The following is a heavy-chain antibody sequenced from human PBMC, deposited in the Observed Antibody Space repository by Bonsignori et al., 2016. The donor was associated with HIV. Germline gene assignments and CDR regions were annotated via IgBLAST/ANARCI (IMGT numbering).Heavy chain of an antibody. CDR2: INHSGST. J-gene: IGHJ3*02. D-gene: IGHD3-22*01. V-gene: IGHV4-34*01. Sequence: VRQMPGKGLEWIGEINHSGSTNYNPSLKSRVTISVDTSKNQFSLKLSSVTAADTAVYYCARGQTPYYDSSGYYYGAFDIWGQGTMVTVSS. CDR3: ARGQTPYYDSSGYYYGAFDI.